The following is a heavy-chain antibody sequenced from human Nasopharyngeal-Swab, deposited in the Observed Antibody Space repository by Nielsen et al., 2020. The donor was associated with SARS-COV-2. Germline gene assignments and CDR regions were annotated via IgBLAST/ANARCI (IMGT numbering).Heavy chain of an antibody. CDR1: GFTFNTYW. CDR3: ARENWGKLDY. CDR2: VKQDGSAI. V-gene: IGHV3-7*04. D-gene: IGHD7-27*01. Sequence: GESLKISCAASGFTFNTYWMNWVRLAPVNRLEWVATVKQDGSAIYHVDSLKGRFTISRDNAKNSLYLQMNSLRADDTAVYYCARENWGKLDYWGQGALVTVSS. J-gene: IGHJ4*02.